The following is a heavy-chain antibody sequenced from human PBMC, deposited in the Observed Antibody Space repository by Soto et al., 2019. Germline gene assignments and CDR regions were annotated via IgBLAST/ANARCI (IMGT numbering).Heavy chain of an antibody. CDR1: GFTFSSYS. CDR3: ARGRTVRDHDDFAL. V-gene: IGHV3-30-3*01. J-gene: IGHJ4*02. CDR2: MSYDGNSK. Sequence: QVQLVESGGGVVQPGRSLRLSCAASGFTFSSYSMHWVRQAPGKGLEWVAAMSYDGNSKYFADSVKGRFTISRDNSKNTLSLQMNSLGAEDSAVYYCARGRTVRDHDDFALWGEGTLVTVSS. D-gene: IGHD1-1*01.